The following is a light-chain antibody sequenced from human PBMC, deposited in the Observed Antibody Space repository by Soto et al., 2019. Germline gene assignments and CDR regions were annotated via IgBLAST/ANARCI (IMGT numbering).Light chain of an antibody. CDR1: QNIDNW. V-gene: IGKV1-12*01. CDR3: QQCNSFPIT. CDR2: SAS. J-gene: IGKJ5*01. Sequence: DIQMTQSPCSVSASVGDRVTITCRASQNIDNWLAWYQQKPGKAPHLLIYSASTLQNGVPSRFSGSGSGTDFTLTISSLQPEDFASYYCQQCNSFPITLGQGTRLEI.